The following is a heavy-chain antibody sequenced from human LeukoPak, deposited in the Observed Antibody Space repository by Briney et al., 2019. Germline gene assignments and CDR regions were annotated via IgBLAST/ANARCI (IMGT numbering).Heavy chain of an antibody. D-gene: IGHD1-26*01. CDR1: GFTFSSYG. Sequence: GGSLRLSCAASGFTFSSYGMHWVRQAPGKGLEWVAVISYDGSNKYYADSVKGRFTISRDNSKNTLYLQMNSLRAEDTAVYYCAKGRSGSWDFDYWGQGTLVTVSS. CDR3: AKGRSGSWDFDY. CDR2: ISYDGSNK. V-gene: IGHV3-30*18. J-gene: IGHJ4*02.